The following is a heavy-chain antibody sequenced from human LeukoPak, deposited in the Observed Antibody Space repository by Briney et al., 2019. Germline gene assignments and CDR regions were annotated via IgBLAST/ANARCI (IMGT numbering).Heavy chain of an antibody. J-gene: IGHJ4*02. Sequence: PGGTLRLSCAASGFTFSSYGMSWVRQAPGKGLEWVSAISGSGGSTYYADSVKGRFTISRDNSKNTLYLQMNSLRAEDTAVYYCARDRSSSGWYNFDYWGQGTLVTVSS. CDR1: GFTFSSYG. CDR3: ARDRSSSGWYNFDY. V-gene: IGHV3-23*01. D-gene: IGHD6-19*01. CDR2: ISGSGGST.